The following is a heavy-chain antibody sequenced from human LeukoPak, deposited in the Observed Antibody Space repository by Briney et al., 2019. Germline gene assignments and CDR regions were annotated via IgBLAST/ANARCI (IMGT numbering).Heavy chain of an antibody. CDR2: ISSTSSTI. D-gene: IGHD3-22*01. CDR1: GFTFRSYS. CDR3: ARAAPYYYDSSGYSAFDS. J-gene: IGHJ3*02. Sequence: GGSLRLSCSASGFTFRSYSMHWVRQAPGKGLEWVSYISSTSSTIYYADSVKGRFTISRDNAKNSLYLQMNSLRDEDTAVYYCARAAPYYYDSSGYSAFDSWGQGTMVTVSA. V-gene: IGHV3-48*02.